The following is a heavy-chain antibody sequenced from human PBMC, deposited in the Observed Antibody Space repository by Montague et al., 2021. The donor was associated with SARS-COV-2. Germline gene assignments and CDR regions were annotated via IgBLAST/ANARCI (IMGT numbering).Heavy chain of an antibody. D-gene: IGHD4-17*01. Sequence: SETLSLTCTVSGGSISSSSYYWGWIRQPPGKGLEWIGSIYYSGSTYYNPSLKSRVTISVDTSKNQVSLKLSSVTAADTAVYYCAGDGWTVTTFLSGGYVNGEINCFDTWGQGTLVSVSS. CDR3: AGDGWTVTTFLSGGYVNGEINCFDT. J-gene: IGHJ5*02. V-gene: IGHV4-39*07. CDR2: IYYSGST. CDR1: GGSISSSSYY.